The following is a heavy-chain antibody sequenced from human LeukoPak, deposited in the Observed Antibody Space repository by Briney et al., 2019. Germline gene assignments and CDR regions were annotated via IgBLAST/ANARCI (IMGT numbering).Heavy chain of an antibody. Sequence: PSETLSLTCAVYGGSFSGYYWSWIRQPPGKGLEWIGSIYYSGSTYYNPSLKSRVTISVDTSKNQFSLKLSSVTAADTAVYYCARPYIAVAGTHWFDPWGQGTLVTVSS. V-gene: IGHV4-34*01. J-gene: IGHJ5*02. CDR2: IYYSGST. CDR3: ARPYIAVAGTHWFDP. CDR1: GGSFSGYY. D-gene: IGHD6-19*01.